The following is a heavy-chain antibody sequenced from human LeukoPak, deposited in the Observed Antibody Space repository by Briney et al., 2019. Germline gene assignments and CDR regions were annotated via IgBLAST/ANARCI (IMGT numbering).Heavy chain of an antibody. CDR1: GGSISSYY. Sequence: SETLSLTCTVSGGSISSYYWSWIRQPPGKGLEWIGYIYYSGSTNYNPSLKSRVTISVDTSKNQFSLKLSSVTAADTAVYYCARQIAAAGTPYDHWGQGTLVTVSS. CDR2: IYYSGST. J-gene: IGHJ4*02. D-gene: IGHD6-13*01. CDR3: ARQIAAAGTPYDH. V-gene: IGHV4-59*01.